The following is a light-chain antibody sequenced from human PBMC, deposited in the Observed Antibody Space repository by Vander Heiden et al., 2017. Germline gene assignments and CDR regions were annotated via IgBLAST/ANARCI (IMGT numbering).Light chain of an antibody. CDR1: HSVSSNY. V-gene: IGKV3-20*01. Sequence: EIELTQSPGTLSLSPGDGATLSCRASHSVSSNYLAWYHHKPGQAPRLLIYGASSRAAGIPDRFSGSGSGTDFTLTISRLEPEDFAVYFCHYGSPPQITFGPGTKVDVK. J-gene: IGKJ3*01. CDR2: GAS. CDR3: HYGSPPQIT.